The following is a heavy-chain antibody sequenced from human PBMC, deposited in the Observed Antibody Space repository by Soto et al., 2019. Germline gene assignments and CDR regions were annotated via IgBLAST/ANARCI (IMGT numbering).Heavy chain of an antibody. D-gene: IGHD6-6*01. CDR1: GYTFTSYG. J-gene: IGHJ4*02. CDR2: ISGYNGNT. V-gene: IGHV1-18*01. CDR3: ARAGGSSSAHFIY. Sequence: QVQLVQSGAEVKKPGASVQVSCKASGYTFTSYGISWVRQAPGQGLEWMGWISGYNGNTDYAQRVKGRGTMPTDTSTRTAYMELGSLTSDDTAVYYCARAGGSSSAHFIYWGQGTLVTVSS.